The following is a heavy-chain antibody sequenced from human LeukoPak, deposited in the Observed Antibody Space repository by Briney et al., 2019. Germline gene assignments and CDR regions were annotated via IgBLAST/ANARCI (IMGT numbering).Heavy chain of an antibody. Sequence: GGSLRLSCAASGFTFSTYGMNWVRQAPGKGLEWVSVIYSGGSTYYADSVKGRFTISRDNSKNTLYLQMNSLRPEDTAVYYCARDLPPAPWNGMDVWGQGTTVTVSS. J-gene: IGHJ6*02. CDR3: ARDLPPAPWNGMDV. CDR2: IYSGGST. D-gene: IGHD2-2*01. CDR1: GFTFSTYG. V-gene: IGHV3-53*01.